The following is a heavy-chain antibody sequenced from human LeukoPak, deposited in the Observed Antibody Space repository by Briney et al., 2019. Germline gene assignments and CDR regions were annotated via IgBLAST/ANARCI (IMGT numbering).Heavy chain of an antibody. V-gene: IGHV3-9*01. Sequence: PGGSLRLSCAVSGFTFDDYAMHWVRQVPGKGLEWVSGINWNSDSIGYADSVKGRFTTSRDNAKNSLYLQMNSLRAEDTAVYYCSKWKAIVLVPAARSPIDYWGQGTLVTVSS. J-gene: IGHJ4*02. CDR1: GFTFDDYA. D-gene: IGHD2-2*01. CDR3: SKWKAIVLVPAARSPIDY. CDR2: INWNSDSI.